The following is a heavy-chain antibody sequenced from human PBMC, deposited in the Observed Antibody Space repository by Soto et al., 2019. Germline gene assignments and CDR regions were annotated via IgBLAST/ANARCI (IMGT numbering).Heavy chain of an antibody. D-gene: IGHD3-10*01. CDR3: AAGHGAN. Sequence: EVQMSQSWGGLVQPGGSLGLSCVASGFAFGDYTMNWVRQAPGKGLEWVSRITKSGDDTYYADSVKGRFAISRDNSKNTLSLQMNSLRVEDTAVYFCAAGHGANWGQGTLVTVSS. CDR1: GFAFGDYT. J-gene: IGHJ4*02. V-gene: IGHV3-23*01. CDR2: ITKSGDDT.